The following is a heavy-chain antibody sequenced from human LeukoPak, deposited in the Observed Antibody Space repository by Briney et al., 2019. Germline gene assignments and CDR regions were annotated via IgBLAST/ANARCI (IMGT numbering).Heavy chain of an antibody. CDR1: GGSISSSSYY. Sequence: SETLSLTCTVSGGSISSSSYYWGWIRQPPGKGLEWIGSIYYSGSTYYNPSLKSRVTISVDTSKNQFSLKLSSVTAADTAVYYCARLTPAEYFQHWGQGTLVTVSS. V-gene: IGHV4-39*07. CDR2: IYYSGST. J-gene: IGHJ1*01. D-gene: IGHD3-9*01. CDR3: ARLTPAEYFQH.